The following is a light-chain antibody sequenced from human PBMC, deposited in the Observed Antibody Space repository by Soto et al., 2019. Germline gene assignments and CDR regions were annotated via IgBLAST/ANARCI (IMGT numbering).Light chain of an antibody. J-gene: IGLJ3*02. CDR2: ENN. V-gene: IGLV1-51*02. CDR1: SSNIGNNY. CDR3: GTWDSSLSARV. Sequence: QSVLTQPPSVSAAPGQTVTISCTGTSSNIGNNYVSWYQQLPGTAPKHLIYENNRRPSGIPDRFSGSTSGTSATLGITGLQTGDEDDYYCGTWDSSLSARVFGGGTKLTVL.